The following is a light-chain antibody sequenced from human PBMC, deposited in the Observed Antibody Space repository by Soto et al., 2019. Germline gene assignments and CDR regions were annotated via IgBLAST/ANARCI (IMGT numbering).Light chain of an antibody. CDR2: LAS. V-gene: IGKV1-17*01. CDR1: QHIRSD. Sequence: DIQMTQSPSSLSASVGDRVTITCRASQHIRSDCAWYQQKAGRAPKCLILLASRLQTGVPSRFSGSGSGTEFTLTISSLQPEDFATYYCLHHNGYPPVFGQGTKVEIK. J-gene: IGKJ2*01. CDR3: LHHNGYPPV.